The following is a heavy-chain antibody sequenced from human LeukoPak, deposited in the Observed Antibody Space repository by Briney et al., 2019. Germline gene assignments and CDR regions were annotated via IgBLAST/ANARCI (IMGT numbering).Heavy chain of an antibody. J-gene: IGHJ5*02. V-gene: IGHV4-39*01. Sequence: RPSETLSLTCTVSGGSMTSNNYYWGWIRQPPGKGLEWIGNIHYSGSTYYSPSLKNRVTISVDTSKNQFSLRLKSVTAADTAVYYCARGHSYSWFDPWGQGTLVTVSS. CDR1: GGSMTSNNYY. CDR2: IHYSGST. CDR3: ARGHSYSWFDP.